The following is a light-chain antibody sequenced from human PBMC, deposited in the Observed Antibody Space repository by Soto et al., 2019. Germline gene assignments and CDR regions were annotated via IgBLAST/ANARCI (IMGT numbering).Light chain of an antibody. CDR3: SSYAGSNTVV. CDR2: EVT. V-gene: IGLV2-8*01. Sequence: QSSLTQPPSASGSPGQSVTISCTGTSSDVGGYNYVSWYQQHPGKAPKLIIFEVTKRPSGVPDRFSGSKSGNTASLTVSGLQAEDEADYYCSSYAGSNTVVFGGRTKLTFL. J-gene: IGLJ2*01. CDR1: SSDVGGYNY.